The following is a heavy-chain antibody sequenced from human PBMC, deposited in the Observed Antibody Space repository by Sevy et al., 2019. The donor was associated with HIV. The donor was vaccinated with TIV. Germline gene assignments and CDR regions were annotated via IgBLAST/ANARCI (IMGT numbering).Heavy chain of an antibody. J-gene: IGHJ5*02. CDR2: ITNSGDIT. D-gene: IGHD2-21*01. CDR3: AKGDVQNTRAGVDP. CDR1: GFIFSNYV. V-gene: IGHV3-23*01. Sequence: GGSLRLSCAASGFIFSNYVMSWVHQLPGKRLEWVSSITNSGDITFYGDSVKGRFTVSRDNSKNTMYLHMNSLGAEDTAIYYCAKGDVQNTRAGVDPWGQGTLVTVSS.